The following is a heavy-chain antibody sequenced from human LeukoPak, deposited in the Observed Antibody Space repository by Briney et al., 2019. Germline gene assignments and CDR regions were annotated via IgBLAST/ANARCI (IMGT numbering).Heavy chain of an antibody. CDR3: TRGGIRFLEWLSIDY. V-gene: IGHV3-49*03. J-gene: IGHJ4*02. Sequence: GGSLRLSCTASGFTFGDYAMSWFRQAPGKGLEWVGFIRSKAYGGTTEYAASVKGRFTISRDDSKSIAYLQMNSLKTEDTAVYYCTRGGIRFLEWLSIDYWGQGTLVTVPP. D-gene: IGHD3-3*01. CDR2: IRSKAYGGTT. CDR1: GFTFGDYA.